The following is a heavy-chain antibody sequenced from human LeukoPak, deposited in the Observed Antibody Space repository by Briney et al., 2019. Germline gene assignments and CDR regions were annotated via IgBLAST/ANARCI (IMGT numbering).Heavy chain of an antibody. Sequence: GGSLRLSCAASGFTFSSYAMSWVRQAPGKGLEWVANIKQDGSEKYYVDSVKGRFTISRDNAKNSLYLQMNSLRAEDTAVYYCARDLKRIFWSGYDQYYFDYWGQGTLVTVSS. CDR2: IKQDGSEK. J-gene: IGHJ4*02. CDR3: ARDLKRIFWSGYDQYYFDY. D-gene: IGHD3-3*01. V-gene: IGHV3-7*05. CDR1: GFTFSSYA.